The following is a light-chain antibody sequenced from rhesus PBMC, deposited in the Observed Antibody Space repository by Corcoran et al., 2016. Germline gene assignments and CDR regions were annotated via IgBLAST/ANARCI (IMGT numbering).Light chain of an antibody. Sequence: SSGLTQEPALSVALGHTVRMTCQGDSLNTYYASWYQQKPGQVPVLVIYGNTNRPSGIPGRFSGSWSGNTGSLTITGAQVEDEADYYCGSWDNSGNHYIFGAGTRLTVL. CDR3: GSWDNSGNHYI. CDR1: SLNTYY. J-gene: IGLJ1*01. CDR2: GNT. V-gene: IGLV3S11*01.